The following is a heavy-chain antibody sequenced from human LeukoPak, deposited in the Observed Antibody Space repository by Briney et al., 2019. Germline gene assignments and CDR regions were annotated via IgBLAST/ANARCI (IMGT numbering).Heavy chain of an antibody. V-gene: IGHV3-23*01. CDR1: GFSFSIYA. Sequence: GGSLRLSCAASGFSFSIYAMSWVRQAPGKGLEWVSSISGGGVTTYYADSVKGRFTISRDNSKNTLFLQMNSLRAEDTAVYYCARDSGEAMVIYYFDYWGQGTLVTVSS. D-gene: IGHD5-18*01. J-gene: IGHJ4*02. CDR3: ARDSGEAMVIYYFDY. CDR2: ISGGGVTT.